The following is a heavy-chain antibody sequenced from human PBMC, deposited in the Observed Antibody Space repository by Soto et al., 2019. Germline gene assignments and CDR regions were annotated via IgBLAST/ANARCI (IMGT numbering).Heavy chain of an antibody. J-gene: IGHJ5*02. CDR3: ARQPLGAATVTSVINWFGP. CDR2: LYYSGST. Sequence: LQLQEWGPGLVKPSETLSLTCTVSGGSISSSSSYWGWIRQPPGKGLEWIGYLYYSGSTNYNPSPNSRVTISVDTSKPQFSVKLNSVTAADTAVYYCARQPLGAATVTSVINWFGPWGQEALVTVSS. CDR1: GGSISSSSSY. V-gene: IGHV4-39*01. D-gene: IGHD4-17*01.